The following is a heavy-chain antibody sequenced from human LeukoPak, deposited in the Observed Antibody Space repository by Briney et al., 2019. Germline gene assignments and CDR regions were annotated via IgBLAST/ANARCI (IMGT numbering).Heavy chain of an antibody. J-gene: IGHJ4*02. CDR2: IYYSGST. D-gene: IGHD3-22*01. CDR1: GGSINNYY. Sequence: SETLSLTCTVSGGSINNYYWSWIRQPPGEGLEWIGYIYYSGSTTYNPSLKSRVTISVDTSKNQFSLKLSSVTAADTAVYYCASWDSSGYSFDYWGQGTLVTVSS. CDR3: ASWDSSGYSFDY. V-gene: IGHV4-59*01.